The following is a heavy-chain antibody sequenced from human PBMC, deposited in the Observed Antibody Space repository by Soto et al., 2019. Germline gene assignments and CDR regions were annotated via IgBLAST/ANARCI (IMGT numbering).Heavy chain of an antibody. J-gene: IGHJ4*02. CDR3: AKDPYFDY. CDR2: ISYDGSNK. V-gene: IGHV3-30*18. Sequence: QVQLVESGGGVVQPGRSLRLSCAASGFTFSSYGMHWVRQAPGKGLEWVAVISYDGSNKYYADSVKGRFTISRDNSKNTLYLQMNSLRAEDTAVYYCAKDPYFDYWGQGTLVTVSS. CDR1: GFTFSSYG.